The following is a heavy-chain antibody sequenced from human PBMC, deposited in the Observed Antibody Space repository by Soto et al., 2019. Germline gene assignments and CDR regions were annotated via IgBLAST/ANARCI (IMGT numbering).Heavy chain of an antibody. Sequence: QVQLVQSGAEVQKPGSSVKLSCEASGGTFSGHAISWVRQAPGQGPEWMGGLLPLFGTTQHAQNFQGSLTITADKPTITAYMELTSLRFDYTAIYYCARGPNWGYRFDSWGQGTLVTVSS. CDR2: LLPLFGTT. CDR1: GGTFSGHA. CDR3: ARGPNWGYRFDS. J-gene: IGHJ4*02. V-gene: IGHV1-69*06. D-gene: IGHD7-27*01.